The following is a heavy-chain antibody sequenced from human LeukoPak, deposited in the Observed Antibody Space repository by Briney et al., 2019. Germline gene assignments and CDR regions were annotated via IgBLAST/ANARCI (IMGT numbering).Heavy chain of an antibody. D-gene: IGHD3-16*01. Sequence: SETLSLTCTVSGVSISSYYWSWIRQPPGKGLEWIGYIYYSGSTNYNPSLKSRVTISVDTSKNQFSLKLSSVTAADTAVYYCARAPSRRYEGDGYFDYWGQETLVTVSS. CDR1: GVSISSYY. CDR2: IYYSGST. J-gene: IGHJ4*02. V-gene: IGHV4-59*01. CDR3: ARAPSRRYEGDGYFDY.